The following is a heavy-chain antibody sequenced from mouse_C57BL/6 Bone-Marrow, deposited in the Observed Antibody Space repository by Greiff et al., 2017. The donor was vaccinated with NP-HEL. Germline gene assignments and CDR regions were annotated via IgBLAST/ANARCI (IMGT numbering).Heavy chain of an antibody. J-gene: IGHJ2*01. Sequence: VQLQQSGAELVRPGTSVKVSCKASGYAFTNYLIEWVKQRPGQGLEWIGVINPGSGGTNYNEKFKGKATLTADKSSSTAYMHLSSLTSEDSAVYFCARSLWSFDYWGQGTTLTVSS. CDR3: ARSLWSFDY. CDR2: INPGSGGT. D-gene: IGHD1-1*02. V-gene: IGHV1-54*01. CDR1: GYAFTNYL.